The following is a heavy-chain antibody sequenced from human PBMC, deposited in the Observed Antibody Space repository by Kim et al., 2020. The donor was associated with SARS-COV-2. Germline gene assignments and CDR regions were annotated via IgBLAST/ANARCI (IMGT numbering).Heavy chain of an antibody. Sequence: SETLSLTCTVSGGSISSGSYYWGWIRQPPGKGLEWIGSIYYSGSTYYNPSLKSRVTISVDTSKNQFSLKLSSVTAADTAVYYCARGGRAARKGFDYWGQG. D-gene: IGHD6-6*01. CDR2: IYYSGST. CDR1: GGSISSGSYY. J-gene: IGHJ4*02. V-gene: IGHV4-39*07. CDR3: ARGGRAARKGFDY.